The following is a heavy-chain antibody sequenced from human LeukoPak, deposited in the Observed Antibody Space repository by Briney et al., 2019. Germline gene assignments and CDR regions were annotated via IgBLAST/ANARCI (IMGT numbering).Heavy chain of an antibody. CDR1: GGSFSGYY. Sequence: SESLSLTCAVYGGSFSGYYWSWIRQPPGKGLEWIGEINHSGSTNYNPSLKSRVTISVDTSKNQFSLKLSSVTAADTAVYYCARGCYDYVWGSYRTMNAGDIWGQGTMVTVSS. CDR2: INHSGST. D-gene: IGHD3-16*02. V-gene: IGHV4-34*01. CDR3: ARGCYDYVWGSYRTMNAGDI. J-gene: IGHJ3*02.